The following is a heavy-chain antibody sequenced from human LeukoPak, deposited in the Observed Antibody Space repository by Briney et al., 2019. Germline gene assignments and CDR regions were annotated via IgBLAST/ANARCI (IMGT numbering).Heavy chain of an antibody. J-gene: IGHJ6*02. CDR2: ISYDGSNK. CDR1: GFTFSSYG. D-gene: IGHD5-12*01. Sequence: PGGSLRLSCAASGFTFSSYGMHWVRQAPGKGLEWVAVISYDGSNKYYADSVKGRFTISRDNSKNTLYLQMNSLRAEDTAVYYCARDKKGGYDSLPLYYYYGMDVWGQGTTVTVSS. CDR3: ARDKKGGYDSLPLYYYYGMDV. V-gene: IGHV3-30*03.